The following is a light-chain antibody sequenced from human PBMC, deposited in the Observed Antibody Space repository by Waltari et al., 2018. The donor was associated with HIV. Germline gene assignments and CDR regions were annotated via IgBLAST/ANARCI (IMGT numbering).Light chain of an antibody. CDR1: QTVYTD. Sequence: EVVLTQSPATLSMSPGDRATLSCRASQTVYTDLAWYRQTPGQPPALLIYASSSRLTGVPARFSGSGSGTDFTLTINSLEAEDAATYYCHQSSNLPRTFGQGTKVEMK. CDR2: ASS. J-gene: IGKJ1*01. CDR3: HQSSNLPRT. V-gene: IGKV3-11*01.